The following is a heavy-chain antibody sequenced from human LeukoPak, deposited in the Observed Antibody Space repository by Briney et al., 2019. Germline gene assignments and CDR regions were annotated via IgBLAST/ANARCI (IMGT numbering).Heavy chain of an antibody. V-gene: IGHV3-30*18. CDR3: AKNGDCTGGRCYCMDV. J-gene: IGHJ6*02. CDR2: ISYDGSNK. D-gene: IGHD2-8*02. Sequence: GGSLRLSCAASGFTFSTYGMHWVRQAPGKGLEWVAVISYDGSNKYYTDSVKGRLTISRDNSRNTLNLQMNSLRAEDTAVYYCAKNGDCTGGRCYCMDVWGQGTTVTVSS. CDR1: GFTFSTYG.